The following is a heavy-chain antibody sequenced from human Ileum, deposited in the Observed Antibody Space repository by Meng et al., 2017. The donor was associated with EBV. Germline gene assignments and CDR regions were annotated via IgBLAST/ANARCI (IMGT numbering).Heavy chain of an antibody. CDR3: ARSSPIVRGLDY. CDR2: VYHVGAT. Sequence: QVQLQESGPGLVKPSGTLSLTCAVSGDSVSGSDWWSWVRQPPGKGLEWIGEVYHVGATNYHPSLKSRVTISLDKSKNEVNLHLNSLTAADTAVYFCARSSPIVRGLDYWGQGTLVTVSS. V-gene: IGHV4-4*02. CDR1: GDSVSGSDW. D-gene: IGHD3-10*01. J-gene: IGHJ4*02.